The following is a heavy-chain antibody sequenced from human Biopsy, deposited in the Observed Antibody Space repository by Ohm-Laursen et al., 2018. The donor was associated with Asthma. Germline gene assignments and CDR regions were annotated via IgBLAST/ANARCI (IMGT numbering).Heavy chain of an antibody. CDR1: GYNFISFA. CDR2: LNPVNGNT. J-gene: IGHJ5*02. D-gene: IGHD1-26*01. Sequence: GSSVKVSCKASGYNFISFAIHWVRQAPGQSLEWMAWLNPVNGNTKYSQQFQGRVTITRDTSASTAYMELSSLTSEDTAVFYCAREVGATRYDPWGQGTLVTVSS. V-gene: IGHV1-3*01. CDR3: AREVGATRYDP.